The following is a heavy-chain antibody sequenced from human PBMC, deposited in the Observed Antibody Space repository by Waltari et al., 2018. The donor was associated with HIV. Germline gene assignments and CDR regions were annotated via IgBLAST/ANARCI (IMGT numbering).Heavy chain of an antibody. J-gene: IGHJ6*02. V-gene: IGHV4-59*01. CDR2: IYYSGST. CDR1: GGSISSYY. CDR3: ARDLGYSYGRGGMDV. D-gene: IGHD5-18*01. Sequence: QVQLQESGPGLVKPSETLSLTCTVSGGSISSYYWSWIRQPPGKGLEWIGYIYYSGSTNYNPSLKSRVTISVDTSKNQFSLKLSSVTAADTAVYYCARDLGYSYGRGGMDVWGQGTTVTVSS.